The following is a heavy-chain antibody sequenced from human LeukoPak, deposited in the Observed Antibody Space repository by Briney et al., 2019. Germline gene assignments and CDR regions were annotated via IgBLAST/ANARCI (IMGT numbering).Heavy chain of an antibody. D-gene: IGHD6-6*01. CDR2: IKEDGSEK. CDR3: ARGGSSSTQRFYF. J-gene: IGHJ4*02. V-gene: IGHV3-7*01. Sequence: GGSLRLSCVASGFTFSNYWMSWVRQAPGKGLECVANIKEDGSEKYYVDSVKGRFTISRDNAKNSLYLQMNSLRAEDTAVYYCARGGSSSTQRFYFWGQGTLVTVSS. CDR1: GFTFSNYW.